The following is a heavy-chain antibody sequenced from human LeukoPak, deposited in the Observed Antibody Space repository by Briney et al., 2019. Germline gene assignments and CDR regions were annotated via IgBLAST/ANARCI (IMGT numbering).Heavy chain of an antibody. CDR3: AREPSYSSSWYTTCDH. V-gene: IGHV3-30*04. Sequence: GGSLRLSCAASGFTFSSYAMHWVRQAPGKGLEWVAIISYDAIIKYYADSVKGRFTSSIDNAKNSLYLQMNSLRAEDTAVYYCAREPSYSSSWYTTCDHWGQGILATVSS. CDR2: ISYDAIIK. J-gene: IGHJ5*02. CDR1: GFTFSSYA. D-gene: IGHD6-13*01.